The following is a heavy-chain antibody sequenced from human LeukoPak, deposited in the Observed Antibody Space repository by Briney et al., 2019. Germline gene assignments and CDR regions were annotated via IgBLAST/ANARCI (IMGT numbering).Heavy chain of an antibody. J-gene: IGHJ4*02. V-gene: IGHV3-7*01. CDR2: IKRDGSEK. CDR1: GFSFSNYW. CDR3: ARDDETDDY. Sequence: GGSLRLSCVASGFSFSNYWMSWVRQAPGKGLEWVANIKRDGSEKHYVDSVKGRFTISRDNTKNSLFLQMNSLRAEDTAVYYCARDDETDDYWGQGTLVTVSS.